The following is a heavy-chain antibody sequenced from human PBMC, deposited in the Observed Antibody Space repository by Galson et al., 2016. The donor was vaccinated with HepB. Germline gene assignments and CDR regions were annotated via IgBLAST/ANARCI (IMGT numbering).Heavy chain of an antibody. CDR3: ATDGPPTVVVCAALDS. CDR1: GLSFSVRG. J-gene: IGHJ5*01. D-gene: IGHD2-15*01. V-gene: IGHV3-33*01. CDR2: IWNDGRTT. Sequence: SLRLSCATSGLSFSVRGMHWVRQAPGKGLEWVAVIWNDGRTTYYGDSVKGRFIISRDNSRETLYLQMNSLRVDDTAIYYCATDGPPTVVVCAALDSWGQGPLVTVSS.